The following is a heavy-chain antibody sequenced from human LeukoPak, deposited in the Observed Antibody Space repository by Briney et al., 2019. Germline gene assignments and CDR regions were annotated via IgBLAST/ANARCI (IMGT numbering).Heavy chain of an antibody. D-gene: IGHD5-12*01. V-gene: IGHV1-2*02. J-gene: IGHJ3*02. CDR1: GYTFNGYY. CDR3: ARGQSWLRSFDAFDI. Sequence: GASVKVSCKASGYTFNGYYMHWVRQAPGQGLEWMGWINPNSGGTNYAQKFQGRVTMTRDTSISTAYMELSRLRSDDTAVYYCARGQSWLRSFDAFDIWGQGTMVTVSS. CDR2: INPNSGGT.